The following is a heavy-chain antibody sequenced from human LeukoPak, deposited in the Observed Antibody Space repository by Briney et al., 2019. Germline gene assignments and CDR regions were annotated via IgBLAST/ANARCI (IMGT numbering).Heavy chain of an antibody. CDR1: GFIFDDHG. J-gene: IGHJ3*02. CDR3: ARTYDFGIGPPGDAFDN. D-gene: IGHD3-3*01. Sequence: PGRSLRLSCAASGFIFDDHGMLWVRQAPGKGLEWVSGISWSSGIIGYADSVKGRFTISRDNAEDSVYLQMNSLRVEDTAVYYCARTYDFGIGPPGDAFDNWGQGTLVTVFS. CDR2: ISWSSGII. V-gene: IGHV3-9*01.